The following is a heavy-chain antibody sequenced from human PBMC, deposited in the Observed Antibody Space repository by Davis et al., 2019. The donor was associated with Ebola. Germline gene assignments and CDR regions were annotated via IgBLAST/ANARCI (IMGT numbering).Heavy chain of an antibody. CDR1: GFTFSSFA. CDR2: TSGSGGNT. D-gene: IGHD3-3*01. J-gene: IGHJ6*04. V-gene: IGHV3-23*01. Sequence: GESLKISCAASGFTFSSFAMSWVRQAPGKGLEWVSVTSGSGGNTYYGDSVKGRFTISRDNSKNTLYLQMNSLRAEDTAVYYCAKDDFWSGSSLYYYYGMDVWGKGTTVTVSS. CDR3: AKDDFWSGSSLYYYYGMDV.